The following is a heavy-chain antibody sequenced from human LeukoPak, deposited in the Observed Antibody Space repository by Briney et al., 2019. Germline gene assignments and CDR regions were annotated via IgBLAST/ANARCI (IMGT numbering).Heavy chain of an antibody. J-gene: IGHJ4*02. CDR2: INPSGGST. D-gene: IGHD3-10*01. V-gene: IGHV1-46*01. Sequence: ASVKVSCKASGYTFTSYYIHWVRQAPGQGLEWMGLINPSGGSTNYAQKFQGRVTMTRNTSISTAYMDLSSLRSEDTAVYYCAKDWGTYFASGSSYFDYWGQGTLVTVSS. CDR3: AKDWGTYFASGSSYFDY. CDR1: GYTFTSYY.